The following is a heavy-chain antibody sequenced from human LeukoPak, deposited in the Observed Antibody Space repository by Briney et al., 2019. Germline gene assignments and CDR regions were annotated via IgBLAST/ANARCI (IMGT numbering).Heavy chain of an antibody. V-gene: IGHV1-8*01. D-gene: IGHD2-15*01. Sequence: ASVKVSCKASGYTFTSYDINWVRQATGQGLEWMGWMNPNSGNTGYAQKFQGRVTMTRNTSISTVYMELSSLRSDDTAVYYCARAADNVAATRYFQHWGQGTLVTVSS. CDR1: GYTFTSYD. J-gene: IGHJ1*01. CDR3: ARAADNVAATRYFQH. CDR2: MNPNSGNT.